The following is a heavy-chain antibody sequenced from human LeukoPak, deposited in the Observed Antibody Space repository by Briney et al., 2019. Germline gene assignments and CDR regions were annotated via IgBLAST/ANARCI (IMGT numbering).Heavy chain of an antibody. CDR2: ISHSGATT. CDR1: GFTFSSYA. V-gene: IGHV3-23*01. D-gene: IGHD3-22*01. Sequence: PGGSLRLSYAASGFTFSSYAMNWVRQAPGKGLEWVSAISHSGATTYYADSVKGRFTISRDNSKNTLYLQMNSLRAEDTAVYYCAKSNGYGLIDIWGQGTMVTVSS. CDR3: AKSNGYGLIDI. J-gene: IGHJ3*02.